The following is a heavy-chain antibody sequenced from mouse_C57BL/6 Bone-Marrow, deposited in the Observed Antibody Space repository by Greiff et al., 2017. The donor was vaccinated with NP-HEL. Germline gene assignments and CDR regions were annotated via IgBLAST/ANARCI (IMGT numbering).Heavy chain of an antibody. J-gene: IGHJ3*01. CDR1: GFNIKDDY. Sequence: VQLQQSGAELVRPGASVKLSCTASGFNIKDDYMHWVKQRPEQGLEWIGWIDPENGDTEYASKFQGKATITADTSSNTAYLHLSSLTSEDTAVYYCTRGSSSAWFAYWGQGTLVTVSA. V-gene: IGHV14-4*01. D-gene: IGHD1-1*01. CDR3: TRGSSSAWFAY. CDR2: IDPENGDT.